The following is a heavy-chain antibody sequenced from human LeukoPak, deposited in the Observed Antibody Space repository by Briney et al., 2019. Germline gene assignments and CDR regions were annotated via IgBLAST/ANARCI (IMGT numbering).Heavy chain of an antibody. J-gene: IGHJ4*02. CDR3: ARETYYYDSTTYFRATDY. D-gene: IGHD3-22*01. CDR1: GFPFSSYW. CDR2: IKQDGGET. V-gene: IGHV3-7*01. Sequence: GGSLRLSCAASGFPFSSYWMAWVRQAPGKGLEWVASIKQDGGETFYVDSVKGRFTISRDNAKNSLYLQMNSLRAEDTAVYYCARETYYYDSTTYFRATDYWGQGTLVTVSS.